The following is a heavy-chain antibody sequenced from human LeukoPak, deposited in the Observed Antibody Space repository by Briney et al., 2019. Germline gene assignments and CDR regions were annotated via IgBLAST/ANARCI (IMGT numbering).Heavy chain of an antibody. V-gene: IGHV3-7*01. D-gene: IGHD1-14*01. Sequence: GGSLRLSCAASGFTFRSYWMTWVRQAPGKGLEWVADIKQDGSEKYYVDSVKGRLTISRDNAKNSLYLQMNSLRAEDTAVYYCARVEGTTGYYNYYYMDVWAKGPRSPSP. J-gene: IGHJ6*03. CDR3: ARVEGTTGYYNYYYMDV. CDR2: IKQDGSEK. CDR1: GFTFRSYW.